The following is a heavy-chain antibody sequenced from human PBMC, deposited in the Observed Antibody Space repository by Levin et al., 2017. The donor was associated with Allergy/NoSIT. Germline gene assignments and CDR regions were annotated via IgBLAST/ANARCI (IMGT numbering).Heavy chain of an antibody. Sequence: GESLKISCKASGYTFTSYYMHWVRQAPGQGLEWMGIINPSGGSTSYAQKFQGRVTMTRDTSTSTVYMELSSLRSEDTAVYYCARLFSGIVGSYYFDYWGQGTLVTVSS. D-gene: IGHD1-26*01. CDR1: GYTFTSYY. CDR2: INPSGGST. V-gene: IGHV1-46*03. CDR3: ARLFSGIVGSYYFDY. J-gene: IGHJ4*02.